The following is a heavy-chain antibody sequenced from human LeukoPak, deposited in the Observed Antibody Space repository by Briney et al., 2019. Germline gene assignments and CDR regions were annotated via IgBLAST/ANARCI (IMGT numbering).Heavy chain of an antibody. CDR3: VRDSPSGFFDL. CDR2: ISGRVDAK. CDR1: GFTFSNYA. Sequence: GGSLRLSCAASGFTFSNYAMSWVRQAPGKGLEWVSGISGRVDAKDYADSVKGRFTISRDHSKNTLYLQMNSLRAEDTAVYYCVRDSPSGFFDLWGRGTLVTVSS. D-gene: IGHD6-19*01. J-gene: IGHJ2*01. V-gene: IGHV3-23*01.